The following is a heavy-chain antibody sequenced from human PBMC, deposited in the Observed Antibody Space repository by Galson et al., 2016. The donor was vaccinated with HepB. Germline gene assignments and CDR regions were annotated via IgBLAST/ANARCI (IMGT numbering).Heavy chain of an antibody. CDR2: IVGSGGHT. CDR3: AKDIPITVTTFVGFDY. CDR1: GFTFSSYA. J-gene: IGHJ4*02. D-gene: IGHD4-17*01. Sequence: LRLSCAASGFTFSSYAMSWVRQAPGKGLEWVSGIVGSGGHTYYADSVKGRFTISRDDSKNTLYLQMNSLRAEDTAVFYCAKDIPITVTTFVGFDYWGQGTLVTVSS. V-gene: IGHV3-23*01.